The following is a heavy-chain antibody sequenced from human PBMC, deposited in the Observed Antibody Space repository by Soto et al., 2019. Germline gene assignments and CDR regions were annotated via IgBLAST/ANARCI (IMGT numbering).Heavy chain of an antibody. V-gene: IGHV2-70*01. CDR2: IDWDDDK. CDR1: GVSLIASLRC. J-gene: IGHJ4*02. D-gene: IGHD3-22*01. Sequence: GPTLVNPTQTLTLTLTFSGVSLIASLRCVSGLRHPPGKALEWLALIDWDDDKYYSPSLTTRLTISKDTSKNQVVLEVTNVDPMDTATYYCARLYDTSGYYLGPFDYWGQGTLVTVSS. CDR3: ARLYDTSGYYLGPFDY.